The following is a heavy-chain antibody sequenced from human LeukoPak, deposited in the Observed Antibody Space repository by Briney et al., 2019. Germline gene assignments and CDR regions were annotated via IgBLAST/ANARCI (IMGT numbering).Heavy chain of an antibody. CDR1: GSTFSSYG. J-gene: IGHJ4*02. D-gene: IGHD1-26*01. V-gene: IGHV3-33*01. CDR3: ARDGGSYYRFDY. Sequence: GGSLRLSCAASGSTFSSYGMHWVRQAPGKGLEWVAVIWYDGSNKYYADSVKGRFTISRDNSKNTLYLQMNSLRAEDTAVYYCARDGGSYYRFDYWGQGTLVTVSS. CDR2: IWYDGSNK.